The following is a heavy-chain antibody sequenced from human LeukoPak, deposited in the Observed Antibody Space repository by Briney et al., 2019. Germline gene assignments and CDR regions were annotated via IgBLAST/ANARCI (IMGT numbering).Heavy chain of an antibody. Sequence: GGSLRLSCAASGFTFSSYWMSWVRQAPGKGLEWVANIKQDGSEKYYVDSVKGRFTISRDNAKNSLYLQTNSLRAEDTAVYYCARDRVKGAAAGSNYWGQGTLVTVSS. CDR1: GFTFSSYW. J-gene: IGHJ4*02. CDR3: ARDRVKGAAAGSNY. CDR2: IKQDGSEK. D-gene: IGHD6-13*01. V-gene: IGHV3-7*03.